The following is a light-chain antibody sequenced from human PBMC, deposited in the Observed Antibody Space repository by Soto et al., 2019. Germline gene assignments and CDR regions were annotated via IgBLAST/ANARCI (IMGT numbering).Light chain of an antibody. CDR2: AAS. Sequence: DIQMTQSPSSLSASVGDRVTITCRASQSISSYLNWYQQKPGKAPKLLIYAASSLQSGVPSRLSGSGSGTDFTLTISSLQPEDFATYYCQQSYITLYTFGQGTKLEIK. V-gene: IGKV1-39*01. CDR3: QQSYITLYT. J-gene: IGKJ2*01. CDR1: QSISSY.